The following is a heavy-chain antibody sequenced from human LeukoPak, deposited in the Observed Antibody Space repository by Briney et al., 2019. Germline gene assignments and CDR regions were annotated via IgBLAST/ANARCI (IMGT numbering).Heavy chain of an antibody. CDR2: ISSSSSYI. D-gene: IGHD1-26*01. CDR1: GFTFSSYS. V-gene: IGHV3-21*01. CDR3: ARDNAWEPGAFDI. J-gene: IGHJ3*02. Sequence: GGSLRLSCAASGFTFSSYSMNWVRQAPGKGLEWVSSISSSSSYIYYADSVKGRFTISRDNAKNSLYLQVNSLRAEDTAVYYCARDNAWEPGAFDIWGQGTMVTVSS.